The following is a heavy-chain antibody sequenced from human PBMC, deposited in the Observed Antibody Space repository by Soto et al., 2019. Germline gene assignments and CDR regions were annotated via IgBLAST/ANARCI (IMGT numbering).Heavy chain of an antibody. D-gene: IGHD2-2*01. CDR1: GFSFDDYT. J-gene: IGHJ6*02. CDR2: INWDGTST. Sequence: EVQLVESGGVVVQPGGSLRLSCAASGFSFDDYTMHWVRQAPGKGLEWVSLINWDGTSTYYTDSVKGRFTISRDNRKNDLYLQMSSLGPEDTTLYFCAKDFCSRTNCYHAPVMYHYYGIDVWGQGTTVTVSS. V-gene: IGHV3-43*01. CDR3: AKDFCSRTNCYHAPVMYHYYGIDV.